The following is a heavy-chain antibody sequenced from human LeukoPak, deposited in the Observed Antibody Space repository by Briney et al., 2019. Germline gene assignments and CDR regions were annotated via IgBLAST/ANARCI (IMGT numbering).Heavy chain of an antibody. J-gene: IGHJ6*03. V-gene: IGHV3-23*01. D-gene: IGHD6-19*01. Sequence: PGGSLRLSCEASGFIFINYAMTWVRQAPGKGPEWVSGFTGGGGAYYADSVRGRFTISRDNSMNTLSLHMNSLRAEDTAIYYCARGHNSGSYYYMDVWGKGTTVTVSS. CDR2: FTGGGGA. CDR3: ARGHNSGSYYYMDV. CDR1: GFIFINYA.